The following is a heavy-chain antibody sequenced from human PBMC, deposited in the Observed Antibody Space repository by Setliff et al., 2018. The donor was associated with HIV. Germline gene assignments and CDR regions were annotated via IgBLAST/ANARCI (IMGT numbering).Heavy chain of an antibody. V-gene: IGHV5-51*01. Sequence: GESLKISCKGSGYSFTTYWIGWVRQMPGKGLEWIGIIYPGDSDTRYSPSFQGQVTISADKSISTAYLQWSSLKASDTAMYYCARQPIRWSDAFDIWGQGTMVTVSS. CDR2: IYPGDSDT. D-gene: IGHD4-17*01. CDR1: GYSFTTYW. J-gene: IGHJ3*02. CDR3: ARQPIRWSDAFDI.